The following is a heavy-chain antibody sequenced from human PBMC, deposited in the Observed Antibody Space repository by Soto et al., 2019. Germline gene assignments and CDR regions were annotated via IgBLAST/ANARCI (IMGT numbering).Heavy chain of an antibody. V-gene: IGHV1-18*04. Sequence: QVHLVQSGGELKKPGASVKVSCKASGYSFSDFGITWVRQAPGQGLEWMGWISGKNGNTNYAQKVQGRVTLTADTSTSTAYMEMRALTSDDTATYYCARSDYYEDTGTFEYWGQGTPVTGSS. CDR3: ARSDYYEDTGTFEY. J-gene: IGHJ4*02. CDR2: ISGKNGNT. D-gene: IGHD4-17*01. CDR1: GYSFSDFG.